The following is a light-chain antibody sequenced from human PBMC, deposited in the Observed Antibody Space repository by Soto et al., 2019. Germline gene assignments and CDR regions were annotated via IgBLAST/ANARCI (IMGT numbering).Light chain of an antibody. CDR3: QQRSNWPIT. J-gene: IGKJ5*01. V-gene: IGKV3D-20*02. CDR1: QTVRNNY. Sequence: EFVLTQSPGTLSLSPGERATLSCRASQTVRNNYLAWYQQKPGQAPRLLIYGASTRATGVPVRFSGSGSGTDFTLTISSLEPEDFAVYYCQQRSNWPITFGQGTRLEIK. CDR2: GAS.